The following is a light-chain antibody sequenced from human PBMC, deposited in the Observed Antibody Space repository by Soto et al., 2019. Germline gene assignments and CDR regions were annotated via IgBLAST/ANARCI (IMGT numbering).Light chain of an antibody. Sequence: EIELTQSPATLSLSPGERATLSCRASQSVSSFLVWYQQKPGQAPRLLIYDAVNRVTGIPARFSGSGSGTDFTLTISSLEPEDFAVYYCQQRSNWPPAITFGQGTRLEIK. CDR3: QQRSNWPPAIT. J-gene: IGKJ5*01. CDR1: QSVSSF. V-gene: IGKV3-11*01. CDR2: DAV.